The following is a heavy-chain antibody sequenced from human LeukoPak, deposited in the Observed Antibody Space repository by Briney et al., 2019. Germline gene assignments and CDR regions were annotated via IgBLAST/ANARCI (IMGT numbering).Heavy chain of an antibody. CDR1: GYTFSSYT. V-gene: IGHV1-3*01. D-gene: IGHD2-2*01. CDR3: ARDASPHHDY. Sequence: ASVKVSCEASGYTFSSYTMHWMRQAPGQQFEWMGWINAGNGITKYSQKFQGRVTITRDTSASTAYMELSSLRSEDTAVYYCARDASPHHDYWGQGTLVTVSS. CDR2: INAGNGIT. J-gene: IGHJ4*02.